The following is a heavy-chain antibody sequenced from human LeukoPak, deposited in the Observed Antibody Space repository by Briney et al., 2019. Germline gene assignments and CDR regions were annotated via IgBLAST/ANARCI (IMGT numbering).Heavy chain of an antibody. J-gene: IGHJ5*02. Sequence: SQTLSLTCAISGDSVSSSSAAWNWIRQSPSKGLEWLGRTYYRTRWYNDYAVSMKSRITINPDTSKNQFSLQLNSLTPEDTAVYYCARDFPSTSWYAMNWFDPWGQGTLVTVSS. D-gene: IGHD6-13*01. CDR3: ARDFPSTSWYAMNWFDP. V-gene: IGHV6-1*01. CDR1: GDSVSSSSAA. CDR2: TYYRTRWYN.